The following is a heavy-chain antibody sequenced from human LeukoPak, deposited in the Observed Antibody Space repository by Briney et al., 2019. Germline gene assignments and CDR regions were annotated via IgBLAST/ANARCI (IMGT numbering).Heavy chain of an antibody. Sequence: SETLSLTCTVSGGSISSYYWSWIRQPPGNGLEWIGYIYTIGSTNYNPSLKSRVTISVDTSKNQFSRKLSSVTAADTAVYYCARSPAITIFGVVSQFDYWGQGTLVTVSS. CDR1: GGSISSYY. J-gene: IGHJ4*02. V-gene: IGHV4-4*09. CDR2: IYTIGST. CDR3: ARSPAITIFGVVSQFDY. D-gene: IGHD3-3*01.